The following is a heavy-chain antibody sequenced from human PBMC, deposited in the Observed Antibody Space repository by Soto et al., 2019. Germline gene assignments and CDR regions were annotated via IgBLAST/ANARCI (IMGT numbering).Heavy chain of an antibody. D-gene: IGHD1-26*01. CDR1: GYTFSRSG. V-gene: IGHV1-18*01. Sequence: QVQLVQSGAEVRKPGASVKVSCKTSGYTFSRSGISWVRQAPGQGLEWMGWISTYNGDANYAQKLQGRVTMTPDTSTSTAFMELGSLTPDDTAVYYCARSGSVPYYYYGLDVWGQGTTVTVSS. CDR2: ISTYNGDA. CDR3: ARSGSVPYYYYGLDV. J-gene: IGHJ6*02.